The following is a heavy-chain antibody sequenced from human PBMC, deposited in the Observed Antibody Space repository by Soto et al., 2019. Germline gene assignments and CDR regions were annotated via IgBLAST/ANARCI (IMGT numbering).Heavy chain of an antibody. CDR3: ARKGRYSGYDFHFSYYMDV. CDR2: MNPNSGNT. V-gene: IGHV1-8*01. CDR1: GYTFTSYD. D-gene: IGHD5-12*01. J-gene: IGHJ6*03. Sequence: ASVKVSCKASGYTFTSYDINWVRQATGQGLEWMGLMNPNSGNTGYAQKFQGRVTMTRNTSISTAYMELSSLRSEDTAVYYCARKGRYSGYDFHFSYYMDVWGKGTTVTVSS.